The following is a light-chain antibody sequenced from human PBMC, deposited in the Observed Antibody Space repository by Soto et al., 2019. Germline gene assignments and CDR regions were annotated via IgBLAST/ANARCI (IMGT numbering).Light chain of an antibody. CDR2: HVT. CDR1: SSDVGGYNF. Sequence: SALTQPASMSGSPGQSITISCTGTSSDVGGYNFVSWYQQHPGKAPKLMIYHVTNRPSGVSSRFSGSKSGNTASLTISGLQAEDEADYYCSSYTSNITPYVFGTGTKVTVL. J-gene: IGLJ1*01. CDR3: SSYTSNITPYV. V-gene: IGLV2-14*01.